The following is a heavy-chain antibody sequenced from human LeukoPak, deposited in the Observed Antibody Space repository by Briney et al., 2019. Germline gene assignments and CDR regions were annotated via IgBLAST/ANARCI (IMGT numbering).Heavy chain of an antibody. Sequence: ASVKVSCKASGYTFTSYYMHWVRQAPGQGREWMGLINPSGSSTSYAQKFQGRLSLTRDMSTSTGYMELSSLRSEDTAVYYCARDNSVGDTAWWFDPWGQGTLVTVSS. CDR3: ARDNSVGDTAWWFDP. D-gene: IGHD1-26*01. CDR1: GYTFTSYY. J-gene: IGHJ5*02. V-gene: IGHV1-46*01. CDR2: INPSGSST.